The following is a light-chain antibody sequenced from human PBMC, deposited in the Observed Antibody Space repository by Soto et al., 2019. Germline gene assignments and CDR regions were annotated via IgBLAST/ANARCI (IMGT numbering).Light chain of an antibody. CDR2: KNN. J-gene: IGLJ3*02. CDR3: QSYDNILSGPL. V-gene: IGLV1-40*01. CDR1: GSNLGASYD. Sequence: QSVLTQPPSVSGAPGQTITMSCTGSGSNLGASYDVHWYQVLPGAGPRLLIYKNNNRPSGVPDRFSGSKSGTSASLAITGLRAEDEADYYCQSYDNILSGPLFGGGTKLTVL.